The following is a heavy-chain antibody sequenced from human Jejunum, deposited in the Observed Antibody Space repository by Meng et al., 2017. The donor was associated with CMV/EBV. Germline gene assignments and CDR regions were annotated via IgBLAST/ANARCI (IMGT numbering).Heavy chain of an antibody. CDR1: GGSISSGSHY. D-gene: IGHD2-21*02. Sequence: QLTGPGPVPVKPSQTLSLTCTFSGGSISSGSHYWGWIRQPAGKGLEWIGHIYTSGSTNYNPSLKSRVTISVDTSKNQFSLKLSSVTAADTAVYYCARDRTYCGGDCSTDWGQGTLVTVFS. V-gene: IGHV4-61*02. CDR2: IYTSGST. J-gene: IGHJ4*02. CDR3: ARDRTYCGGDCSTD.